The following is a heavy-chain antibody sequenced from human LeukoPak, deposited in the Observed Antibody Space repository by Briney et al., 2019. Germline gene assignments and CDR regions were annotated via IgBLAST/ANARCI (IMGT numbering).Heavy chain of an antibody. CDR3: ARGTTEGFDP. J-gene: IGHJ5*02. Sequence: ASVKVSCKASGYTFTTYYMHWVRQAPGQGFEWMGIINPSGGSTTYAQNFQGRVTMTRDTSTSTVYMELSSLRSDDTAVYYCARGTTEGFDPWGQGTLVTVSS. D-gene: IGHD1/OR15-1a*01. CDR1: GYTFTTYY. CDR2: INPSGGST. V-gene: IGHV1-46*01.